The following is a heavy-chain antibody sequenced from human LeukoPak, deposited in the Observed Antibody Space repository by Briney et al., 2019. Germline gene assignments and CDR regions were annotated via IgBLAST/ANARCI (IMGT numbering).Heavy chain of an antibody. CDR3: ARVKAGDPFDC. D-gene: IGHD6-13*01. J-gene: IGHJ4*02. CDR1: GFTFSSYW. V-gene: IGHV3-74*01. Sequence: GGFLRLSCAASGFTFSSYWMHWVRQAPGKGLVWVSRINSDGSSTSYADSVKGRFTISRDNAKNTLYLQMNSLRAEDTAVYYCARVKAGDPFDCWGQGTLVTVSS. CDR2: INSDGSST.